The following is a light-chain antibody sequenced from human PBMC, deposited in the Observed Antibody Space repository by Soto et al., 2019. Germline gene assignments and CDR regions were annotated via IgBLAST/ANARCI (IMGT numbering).Light chain of an antibody. CDR1: QSVNRY. Sequence: EVVLTQSPATLSLSPGERATLSCRASQSVNRYLAWYQQKPGQAPRLLIYDTSNSATGIPARFSGSGSGTDFTLTISSLEPEDFAVYYCQQREHWPPITFGQGTRLEIK. J-gene: IGKJ5*01. V-gene: IGKV3-11*01. CDR3: QQREHWPPIT. CDR2: DTS.